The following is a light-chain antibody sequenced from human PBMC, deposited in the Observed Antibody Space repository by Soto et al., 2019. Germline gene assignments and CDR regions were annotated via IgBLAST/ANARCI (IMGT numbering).Light chain of an antibody. CDR2: GNN. Sequence: QSVLTQPPSVSGAPGQKVTISCTRSSSNIGAAYDVHWYQHLPGTAPKLLIYGNNNRPSGVPDQFSGSKSGTSASLAITGFQAEYEADYYCQSYRSSLSGGVFGGGTKLTVL. J-gene: IGLJ3*02. CDR1: SSNIGAAYD. V-gene: IGLV1-40*01. CDR3: QSYRSSLSGGV.